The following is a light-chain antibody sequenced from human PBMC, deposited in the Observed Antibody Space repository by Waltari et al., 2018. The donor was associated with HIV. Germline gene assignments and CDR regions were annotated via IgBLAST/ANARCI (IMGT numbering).Light chain of an antibody. CDR1: STDFSPRNY. CDR2: DDN. J-gene: IGLJ3*02. CDR3: SSYMNSGSLV. V-gene: IGLV2-14*01. Sequence: QSGLTQPASISASLGQSITISCIASSTDFSPRNYISRFQHHPDPAPQLLIYDDNIRPSGSPFRLSGSRSGNTASLTISGLQVDDEGDYYCSSYMNSGSLVFGGGTKVTVL.